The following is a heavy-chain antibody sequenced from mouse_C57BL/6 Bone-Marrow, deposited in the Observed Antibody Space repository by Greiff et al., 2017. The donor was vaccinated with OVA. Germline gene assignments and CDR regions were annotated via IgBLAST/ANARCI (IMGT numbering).Heavy chain of an antibody. CDR1: GYTFTSYW. Sequence: QVQLQQSGAELVRPGSSVKLSCKASGYTFTSYWMHWVKQRPIQGLEWIGNIDPSDSETHYNQKFKDKATLTVDKSSSTAYMQLSSLTSEDSAVYYCALGATVPFYAMDYWGQGTSVTVSS. V-gene: IGHV1-52*01. J-gene: IGHJ4*01. CDR3: ALGATVPFYAMDY. CDR2: IDPSDSET. D-gene: IGHD1-1*01.